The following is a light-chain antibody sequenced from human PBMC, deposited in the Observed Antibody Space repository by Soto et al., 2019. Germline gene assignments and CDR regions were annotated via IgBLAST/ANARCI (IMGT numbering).Light chain of an antibody. CDR3: GSYSSTDTPFV. V-gene: IGLV2-14*01. CDR1: STDVGGYNY. Sequence: QSALAQPSSVSGSPGQSITISCTGTSTDVGGYNYVSWYQHHSGKAPKLLIYEVTNRPSGIADRFSGSKSVNTASLTISGLPAEDESDYYGGSYSSTDTPFVFGTGTKVTVL. J-gene: IGLJ1*01. CDR2: EVT.